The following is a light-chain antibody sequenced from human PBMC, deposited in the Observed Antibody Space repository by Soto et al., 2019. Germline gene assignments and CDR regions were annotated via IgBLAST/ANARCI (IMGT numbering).Light chain of an antibody. J-gene: IGKJ1*01. CDR2: QIS. V-gene: IGKV2-24*01. CDR3: MQFAHFPRT. CDR1: QSLVYSDGNTY. Sequence: DVVLTQTPLSSPVTLGQPASISCRSSQSLVYSDGNTYLSWLQQRPGQPPILLIYQISNRFSGVPDRFSGSGAGTDLTLKISRVEAEDVGVYYCMQFAHFPRTFGQGTKVEI.